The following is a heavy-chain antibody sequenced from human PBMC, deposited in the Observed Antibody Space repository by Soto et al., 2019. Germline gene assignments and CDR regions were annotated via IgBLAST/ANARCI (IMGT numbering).Heavy chain of an antibody. Sequence: HGESLKVSCKGSGYRFTSYWSGWVRQKPGKGLEWMGIIYPGDSDTRYSPSFQGQATISADKSISTAYLQWSSLKASDTAMYYCARSYSSSLYYYYYMDVWGKGTTVTVSS. V-gene: IGHV5-51*01. CDR2: IYPGDSDT. D-gene: IGHD6-13*01. J-gene: IGHJ6*03. CDR1: GYRFTSYW. CDR3: ARSYSSSLYYYYYMDV.